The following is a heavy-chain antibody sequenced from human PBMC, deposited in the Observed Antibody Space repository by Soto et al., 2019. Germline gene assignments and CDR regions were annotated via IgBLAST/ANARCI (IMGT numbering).Heavy chain of an antibody. CDR3: ARDTAPCYYGLRYYYYGMDV. CDR1: GGSISSGDYY. J-gene: IGHJ6*02. CDR2: IYYSGST. V-gene: IGHV4-30-4*01. D-gene: IGHD3-10*01. Sequence: QVQLQESGPGLVKPSQTLSLTCTVSGGSISSGDYYWSWIRQPPGKGLEWMGYIYYSGSTYYNPSPKSTVTTSVDTSKNNFSLKLSSVTAADTAVYYCARDTAPCYYGLRYYYYGMDVWGQGTTVTVSS.